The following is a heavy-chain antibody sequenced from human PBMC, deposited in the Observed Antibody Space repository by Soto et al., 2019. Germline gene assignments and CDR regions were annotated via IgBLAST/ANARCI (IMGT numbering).Heavy chain of an antibody. Sequence: SATLSLTCSVSGGSMSGSFWSWIRPSPGKGLEWIGYIYYLGSTDYNPSLKSRVTISVDTSKRQFSLRLTSVTAADTAVYYCARDGYDGSGSPYPAYWGPGTQVTVSS. CDR1: GGSMSGSF. V-gene: IGHV4-59*01. J-gene: IGHJ4*02. D-gene: IGHD3-10*01. CDR3: ARDGYDGSGSPYPAY. CDR2: IYYLGST.